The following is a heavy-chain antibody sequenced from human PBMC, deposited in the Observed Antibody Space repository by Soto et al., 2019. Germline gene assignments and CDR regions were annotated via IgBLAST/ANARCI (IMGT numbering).Heavy chain of an antibody. CDR3: ARDRVYTGGSDADY. J-gene: IGHJ4*02. Sequence: QVHLVPSGAEVQKPGSSLRVAGTTSGYTFSNYAISCGRQAPGQGLEWMGWINTGSGYTNYAHDRVTMTKDAATYTASLEVTSLRSDDTALYYCARDRVYTGGSDADYWGPGTLVTVSS. V-gene: IGHV1-18*01. CDR2: INTGSGYT. CDR1: GYTFSNYA. D-gene: IGHD2-8*02.